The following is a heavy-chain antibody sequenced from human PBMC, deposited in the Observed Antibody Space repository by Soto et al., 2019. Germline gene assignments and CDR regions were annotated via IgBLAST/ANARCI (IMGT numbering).Heavy chain of an antibody. V-gene: IGHV3-21*01. CDR3: ARDYFSSYYYGSGSYAH. CDR2: ISSSSSYI. Sequence: GGSLRLSCAASVFTFSSYSMNWVRQAPGKGLEWVSSISSSSSYIYYADSVKGRFTISRDNAKNSLYLQMNSLRAEDTAVYYCARDYFSSYYYGSGSYAHWGQGTLVTVSS. D-gene: IGHD3-10*01. J-gene: IGHJ4*02. CDR1: VFTFSSYS.